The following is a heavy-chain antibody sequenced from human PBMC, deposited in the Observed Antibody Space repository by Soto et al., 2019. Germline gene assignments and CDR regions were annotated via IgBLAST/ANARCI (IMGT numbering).Heavy chain of an antibody. Sequence: QVQLVESGGGVVQPGRSLRLSCAASGFTFSSYAMHWVRQAPGKGLEWVAVISYDGSNKYYADSVKGRFTISRDNSKNTLDLQMNSLRAEDTAVYYCARGDVWFDPWGQGTLVTVSS. CDR2: ISYDGSNK. CDR1: GFTFSSYA. V-gene: IGHV3-30-3*01. CDR3: ARGDVWFDP. J-gene: IGHJ5*02.